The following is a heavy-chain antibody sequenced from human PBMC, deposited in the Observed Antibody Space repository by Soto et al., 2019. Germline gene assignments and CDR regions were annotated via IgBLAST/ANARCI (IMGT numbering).Heavy chain of an antibody. Sequence: GGSLRLSCAASGFTFSSYSMNWVRQAPGKGLEWVSYISSSSSTIYYADSVKGRFTISRDNAKNSLYLQMNSLRAEDTAVYYCARELDIVAVHGDYWGQGTLVTVSS. CDR3: ARELDIVAVHGDY. V-gene: IGHV3-48*01. CDR2: ISSSSSTI. J-gene: IGHJ4*02. CDR1: GFTFSSYS. D-gene: IGHD5-12*01.